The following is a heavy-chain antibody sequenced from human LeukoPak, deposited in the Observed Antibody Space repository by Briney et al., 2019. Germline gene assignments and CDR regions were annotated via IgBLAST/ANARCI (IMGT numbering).Heavy chain of an antibody. V-gene: IGHV4-61*02. D-gene: IGHD6-19*01. CDR2: IYTSGST. CDR3: ARLHSSGWLNFDY. CDR1: GGSISSGSYY. Sequence: SETLSLTCTVSGGSISSGSYYWSWIRQPAGKGLEWIGRIYTSGSTNYNPSLKSRVTISVDTSKNQFSLKLSSVTAADTAVYYCARLHSSGWLNFDYWGQGTLVTVSS. J-gene: IGHJ4*02.